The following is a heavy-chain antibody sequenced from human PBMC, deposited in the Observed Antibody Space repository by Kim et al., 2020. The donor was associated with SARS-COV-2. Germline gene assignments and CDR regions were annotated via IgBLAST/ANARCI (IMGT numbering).Heavy chain of an antibody. D-gene: IGHD3-10*01. V-gene: IGHV3-23*01. J-gene: IGHJ3*02. Sequence: ADSVKGRFTISRDKSKNTLYLQMNSLRAEETAVYYCAKDRREPRGGAFDIWGQGIMVTVSS. CDR3: AKDRREPRGGAFDI.